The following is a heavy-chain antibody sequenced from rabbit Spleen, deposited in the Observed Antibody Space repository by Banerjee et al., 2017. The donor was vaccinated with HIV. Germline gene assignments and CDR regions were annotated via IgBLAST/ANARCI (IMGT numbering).Heavy chain of an antibody. CDR2: RYVGNENT. D-gene: IGHD4-1*01. CDR1: GFSFSSGYH. J-gene: IGHJ6*01. CDR3: ARSPSCYSGGGPVNL. Sequence: QSLEESGGDLVKPGASLTLTCTASGFSFSSGYHISWVRQAPEKGLEWIGCRYVGNENTAYATWAKGRFTISKTSSTTVTLQMTSLTAADTATYFCARSPSCYSGGGPVNLWGPGTLVTVS. V-gene: IGHV1S40*01.